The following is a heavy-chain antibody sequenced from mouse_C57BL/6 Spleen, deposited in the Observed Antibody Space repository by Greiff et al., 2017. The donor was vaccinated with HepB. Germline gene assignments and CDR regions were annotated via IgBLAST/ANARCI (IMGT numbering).Heavy chain of an antibody. Sequence: QVQLQQPGAELVRPGSSVKLSCKASGYTFTSYWMHWVKQRPLQGLEWIGNIDPSDSETHYNQKFKDKATLTVDKSSSTAYMQLSSLTSEDSAVYYCARRRIYYDYDRWYFDVWGTGTTVTVSS. CDR3: ARRRIYYDYDRWYFDV. CDR2: IDPSDSET. CDR1: GYTFTSYW. J-gene: IGHJ1*03. V-gene: IGHV1-52*01. D-gene: IGHD2-4*01.